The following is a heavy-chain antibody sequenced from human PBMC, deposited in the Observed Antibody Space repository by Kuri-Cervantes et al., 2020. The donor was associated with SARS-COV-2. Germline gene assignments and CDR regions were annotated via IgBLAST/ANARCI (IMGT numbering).Heavy chain of an antibody. CDR2: TYPGDSDT. CDR3: ARLPCGTIFGRGGSCYSSTNYDYYGMDV. V-gene: IGHV5-51*01. J-gene: IGHJ6*02. Sequence: GGSMRPSCKVSGYSLTSYWIGWVRQMPRKCLEWMGITYPGDSDTIYSPSFQGQVTTSADESISTAYLQWSSLKATDTAMYYCARLPCGTIFGRGGSCYSSTNYDYYGMDVWGQGTTVTVSS. CDR1: GYSLTSYW. D-gene: IGHD2-15*01.